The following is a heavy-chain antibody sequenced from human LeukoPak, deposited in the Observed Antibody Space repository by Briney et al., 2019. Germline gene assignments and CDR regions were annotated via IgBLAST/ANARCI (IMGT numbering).Heavy chain of an antibody. D-gene: IGHD3-22*01. CDR1: GFTFSSYA. V-gene: IGHV3-23*01. CDR3: AKEGWTYYYDSSGYLPDY. J-gene: IGHJ4*02. CDR2: ISGSGGST. Sequence: PGGSLRLSCAASGFTFSSYAMSWVRQAPGKGLEWVSAISGSGGSTYYADSVKGRFTISRDNSKNTLYLQMNSLRAEDTAVYYCAKEGWTYYYDSSGYLPDYWGQGTLVTVSS.